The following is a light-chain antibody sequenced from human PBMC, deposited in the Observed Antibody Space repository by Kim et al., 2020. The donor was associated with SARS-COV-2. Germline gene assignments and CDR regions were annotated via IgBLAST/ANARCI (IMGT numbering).Light chain of an antibody. CDR2: GAA. V-gene: IGKV3-15*01. Sequence: PGERATLSRRARQSISSDLAWYQQKPGQSPRLLISGAAGRASGIPPRFSATGSGTEFSLTISSLQPEDVAVYYCQQYHHWPPLTFGGGTKVDIK. CDR3: QQYHHWPPLT. J-gene: IGKJ4*01. CDR1: QSISSD.